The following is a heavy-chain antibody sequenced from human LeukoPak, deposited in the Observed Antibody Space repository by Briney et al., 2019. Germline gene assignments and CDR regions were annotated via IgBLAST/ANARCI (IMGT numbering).Heavy chain of an antibody. J-gene: IGHJ3*02. CDR3: ARLPSYYYDSSGPDI. V-gene: IGHV3-21*01. Sequence: GGSLRLSCAASGFTFSSYSMNWVRQAPGKGLEWVSSISSSSSYISYADSVKGRFTISRDNAKNSLYLQMNSLRAEDTAVYYCARLPSYYYDSSGPDIWGQGTMVTVSS. CDR1: GFTFSSYS. D-gene: IGHD3-22*01. CDR2: ISSSSSYI.